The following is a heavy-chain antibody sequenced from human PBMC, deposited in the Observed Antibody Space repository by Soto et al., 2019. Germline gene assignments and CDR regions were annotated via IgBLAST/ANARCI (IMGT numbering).Heavy chain of an antibody. V-gene: IGHV1-24*01. CDR3: ATATDPSLSVVTPTNYYYYYGMDV. CDR2: FDPEDGET. D-gene: IGHD2-15*01. CDR1: GYTLTELS. Sequence: ASVKVSCKVSGYTLTELSMHWVRQAPGKGLEWMGGFDPEDGETIYAQKFQGRVTMTEDTTTDTAYMELSSLRSEDTAVYYCATATDPSLSVVTPTNYYYYYGMDVWGQGTTVTVSS. J-gene: IGHJ6*02.